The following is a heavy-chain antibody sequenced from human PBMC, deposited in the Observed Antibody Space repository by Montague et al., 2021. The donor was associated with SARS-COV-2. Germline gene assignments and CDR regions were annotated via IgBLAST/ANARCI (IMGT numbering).Heavy chain of an antibody. CDR1: GDSVSSTSAS. CDR2: TYYRSWWRS. Sequence: CVIPGDSVSSTSASFNRIRQSPSRGLEWLGRTYYRSWWRSQYPGSLESRITISGDTSKNQFSLQLNSVTPEDTAVYYCASAFYGDHWAFDVWGQGTMVTVSS. CDR3: ASAFYGDHWAFDV. V-gene: IGHV6-1*01. J-gene: IGHJ3*01. D-gene: IGHD3-3*02.